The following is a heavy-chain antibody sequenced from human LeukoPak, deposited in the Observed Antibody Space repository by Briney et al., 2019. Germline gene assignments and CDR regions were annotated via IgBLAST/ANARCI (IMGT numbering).Heavy chain of an antibody. V-gene: IGHV1-2*06. Sequence: GASVKVSCKASGYTFSGYYLHWVRQAPGQGLEWMGRINPNSGGTNYAQKFQGRVIMTRDTSISTVYMELSRLRSDDTAFYYCARGDIVVAPTVGSSAWYDTPFDYWGQGTLVTVSS. CDR3: ARGDIVVAPTVGSSAWYDTPFDY. CDR2: INPNSGGT. CDR1: GYTFSGYY. J-gene: IGHJ4*02. D-gene: IGHD2-2*01.